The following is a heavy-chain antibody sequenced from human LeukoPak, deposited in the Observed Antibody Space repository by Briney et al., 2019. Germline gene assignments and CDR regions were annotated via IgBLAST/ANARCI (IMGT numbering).Heavy chain of an antibody. CDR3: ARDLMVREYSIGSPLLL. Sequence: GGSLRLSCSASGFTFSSYAMSWVRQARGKGLEWVSAISGSGGSTYYADSVKGRFTISGDNSKNTLYLQMNSLRAEDTAVYYCARDLMVREYSIGSPLLLWGQGTLVTVSS. D-gene: IGHD3-10*01. V-gene: IGHV3-23*01. CDR2: ISGSGGST. CDR1: GFTFSSYA. J-gene: IGHJ4*02.